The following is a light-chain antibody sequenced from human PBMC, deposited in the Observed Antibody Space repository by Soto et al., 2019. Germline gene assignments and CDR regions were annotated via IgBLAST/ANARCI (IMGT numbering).Light chain of an antibody. V-gene: IGLV1-40*01. CDR2: GNG. J-gene: IGLJ1*01. CDR1: SSNIGAGHD. CDR3: QSYDSCLSCSEV. Sequence: QSVLTQPPSVSGAPGQRVTISCTGSSSNIGAGHDVHWYQHLPGTAPKLLIYGNGNRPSGVPDRFSGSKSGTSASLAITGLQAEDEADYYCQSYDSCLSCSEVFGTGTKLTVL.